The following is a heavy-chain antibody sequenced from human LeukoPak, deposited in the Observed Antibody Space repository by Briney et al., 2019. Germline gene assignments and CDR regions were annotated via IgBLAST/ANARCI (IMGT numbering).Heavy chain of an antibody. CDR1: GYTLTELS. CDR3: ARERAVQLEREGAFDI. J-gene: IGHJ3*02. D-gene: IGHD1-1*01. CDR2: FDPEDGET. Sequence: ASVKVSCKVSGYTLTELSMHWVRQAPGKGLEWMGGFDPEDGETIYAQKFQGRVTITTDESTSTAYMELSSLRSEDTAVYYCARERAVQLEREGAFDIWGQGTMVTVSS. V-gene: IGHV1-24*01.